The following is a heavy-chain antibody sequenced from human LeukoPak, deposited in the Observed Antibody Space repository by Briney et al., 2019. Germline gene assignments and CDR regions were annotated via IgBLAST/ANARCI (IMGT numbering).Heavy chain of an antibody. J-gene: IGHJ4*02. Sequence: SETLSLTCTVSGGSISSYYWSWIRQPPGKGLEWIGYIYYSGSTNYNPSLKSRVTISVDTSKNQFSLKLSSVTAADTAVYYRARAGGRSTSFDYWGQGTLVTVSS. CDR2: IYYSGST. D-gene: IGHD2-8*02. V-gene: IGHV4-59*01. CDR1: GGSISSYY. CDR3: ARAGGRSTSFDY.